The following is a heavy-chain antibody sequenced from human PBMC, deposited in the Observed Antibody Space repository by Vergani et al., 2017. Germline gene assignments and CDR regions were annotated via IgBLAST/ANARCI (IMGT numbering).Heavy chain of an antibody. J-gene: IGHJ2*01. D-gene: IGHD1-7*01. CDR3: AKASLRLGTTRQNRDWYFDL. V-gene: IGHV3-23*01. CDR2: ISGSGGST. CDR1: GFTFSSYA. Sequence: EVQLLESGGGLVQPGGSLRLSCAASGFTFSSYAMSWVRQAPGKGLEWVSAISGSGGSTYYADSVKGRFTISRDNSKNTLYLQMNSLRAEDTAVYYCAKASLRLGTTRQNRDWYFDLWGRGTLVTVSS.